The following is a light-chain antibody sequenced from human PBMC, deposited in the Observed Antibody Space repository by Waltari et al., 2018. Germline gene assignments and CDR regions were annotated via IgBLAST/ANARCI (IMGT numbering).Light chain of an antibody. J-gene: IGKJ3*01. CDR1: QSFSASY. Sequence: DIVLTQSPATVSLSPEERATLSCRASQSFSASYLAWYQQKPGQAPRLLIYGASSTATGIPDRFSGSGSGTDFTLTISSLEPEDFAVYYCQHYGTSPPFTFGPGTTVDV. CDR2: GAS. CDR3: QHYGTSPPFT. V-gene: IGKV3-20*01.